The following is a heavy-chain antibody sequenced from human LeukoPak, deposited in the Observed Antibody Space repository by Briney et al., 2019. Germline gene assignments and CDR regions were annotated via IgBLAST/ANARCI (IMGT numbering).Heavy chain of an antibody. D-gene: IGHD3-22*01. CDR2: ISWNSGSI. Sequence: GRSLRLSCAASGFTFDDYAMHWVRQAPGKGLEWVSGISWNSGSIGYADSVKGRFTISRDNAKNSLYLQMNSLRAEDTALYYCAKDTVYDSSGYFGELDYWGQGTLVTVSS. J-gene: IGHJ4*02. CDR3: AKDTVYDSSGYFGELDY. V-gene: IGHV3-9*01. CDR1: GFTFDDYA.